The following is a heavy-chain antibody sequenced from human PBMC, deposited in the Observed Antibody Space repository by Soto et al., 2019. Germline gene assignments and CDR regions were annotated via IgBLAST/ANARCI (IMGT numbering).Heavy chain of an antibody. J-gene: IGHJ4*02. CDR2: IYYSGST. Sequence: PSETLSLTCTVSGGSISSYYWSWIRQPPGKGLEWIGYIYYSGSTNYNPSLKSRVTISVDTSKNQFSLKLSSVTAADTAVYYCASSTVVKSPDYFDYWGRGTLVTVSS. D-gene: IGHD4-17*01. CDR1: GGSISSYY. CDR3: ASSTVVKSPDYFDY. V-gene: IGHV4-59*01.